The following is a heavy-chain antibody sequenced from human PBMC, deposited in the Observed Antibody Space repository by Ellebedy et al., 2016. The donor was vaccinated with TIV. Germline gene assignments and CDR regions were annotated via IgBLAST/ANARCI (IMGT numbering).Heavy chain of an antibody. V-gene: IGHV3-74*01. CDR2: IRGVGIST. J-gene: IGHJ4*02. CDR1: GFILSNYW. D-gene: IGHD3-3*01. CDR3: ARDGVRLIDLDS. Sequence: GRSLRLSXPASGFILSNYWMHWVRQVPGKGLVWVSHIRGVGISTSYPDSVKGRFTISRDNAKNTMYLQMNSLRAVDTAVYYCARDGVRLIDLDSWGQGTLVTVSS.